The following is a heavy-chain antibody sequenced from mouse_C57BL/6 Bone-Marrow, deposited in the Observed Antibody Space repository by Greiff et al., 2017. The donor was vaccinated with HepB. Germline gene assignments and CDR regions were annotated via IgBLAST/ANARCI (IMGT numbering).Heavy chain of an antibody. V-gene: IGHV10-1*01. J-gene: IGHJ2*01. CDR1: GFSFNTYA. Sequence: EVQGVESGGGLVQPKGSLKLSCAASGFSFNTYAMNWVRQAPGKGLEWVARIRSKSNNYATYYADSVKDRFTISRDDSESMLYLQMNNLKTEDTAMYYCVRHGYYGFYFDYWGQGTTLTVSS. CDR2: IRSKSNNYAT. D-gene: IGHD1-1*01. CDR3: VRHGYYGFYFDY.